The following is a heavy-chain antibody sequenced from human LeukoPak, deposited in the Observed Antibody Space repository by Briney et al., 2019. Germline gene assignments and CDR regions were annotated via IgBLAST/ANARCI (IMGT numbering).Heavy chain of an antibody. J-gene: IGHJ5*02. D-gene: IGHD2-2*01. Sequence: GGSLRLSCAASGFTFSSYWMHWVRQAPGKGLVWVSRINTDGSSTSYADSVKGRFTISRDNAKNTLYLQMNSLRAEDTAVYYCARVGGYCSSTSCRGPNWFDPWGQGTLVTVSS. CDR2: INTDGSST. V-gene: IGHV3-74*01. CDR1: GFTFSSYW. CDR3: ARVGGYCSSTSCRGPNWFDP.